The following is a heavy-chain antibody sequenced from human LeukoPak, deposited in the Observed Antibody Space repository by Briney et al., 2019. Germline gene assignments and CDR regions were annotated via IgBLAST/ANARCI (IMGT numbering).Heavy chain of an antibody. V-gene: IGHV3-20*04. CDR3: AKDARRSSGWYFFDH. D-gene: IGHD6-19*01. Sequence: GGSLRLSCAASGFTFDDYGMSWVRQAPGKGLEWVSGIDWNGGITGYADSVKGRFTISRDNSKNTLHLQMNSLRAEDTAVYYCAKDARRSSGWYFFDHWGQGTLVTVSS. J-gene: IGHJ4*02. CDR1: GFTFDDYG. CDR2: IDWNGGIT.